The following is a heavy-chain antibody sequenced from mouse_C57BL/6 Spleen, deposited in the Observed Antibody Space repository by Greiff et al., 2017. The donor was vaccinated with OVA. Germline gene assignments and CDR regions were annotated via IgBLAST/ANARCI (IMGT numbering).Heavy chain of an antibody. CDR2: IDPETGGT. Sequence: VKLMESGAELVRPGASVTLSCKASGYTFPDYEMHWLKPTPVHGLAWIGAIDPETGGTAYNQKFKGKAILTAYKSSSTAYMELRSLTAEDSAVYYCTRWRMDYWGQGTSGTVSS. J-gene: IGHJ4*01. V-gene: IGHV1-15*01. CDR1: GYTFPDYE. CDR3: TRWRMDY.